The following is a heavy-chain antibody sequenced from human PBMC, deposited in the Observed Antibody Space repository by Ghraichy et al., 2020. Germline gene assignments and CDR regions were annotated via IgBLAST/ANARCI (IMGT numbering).Heavy chain of an antibody. CDR3: ARVAVAVFNFDY. J-gene: IGHJ4*02. CDR2: IKQDGSEK. CDR1: GFTFSSYW. D-gene: IGHD6-19*01. V-gene: IGHV3-7*01. Sequence: GESLNISCAASGFTFSSYWMSWVRQAPGKGLEWVANIKQDGSEKYYVDSVKGRFTISRDNAKNSLYLQMNSLRAEDTAVYYCARVAVAVFNFDYWGQGTLVTVSS.